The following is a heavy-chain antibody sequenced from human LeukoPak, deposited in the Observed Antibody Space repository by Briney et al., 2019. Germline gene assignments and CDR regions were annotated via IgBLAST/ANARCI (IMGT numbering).Heavy chain of an antibody. CDR2: ISAYNGNT. Sequence: GASVKVSCKASGGTFSSYAISWVRQAPGQGLEWMGWISAYNGNTNYAQKLQGRVTMTTDTSTSTAYMELRSLRSDDTAVYYCARNRIAAAIDYWGQGTLVTVSS. D-gene: IGHD6-13*01. V-gene: IGHV1-18*01. CDR1: GGTFSSYA. CDR3: ARNRIAAAIDY. J-gene: IGHJ4*02.